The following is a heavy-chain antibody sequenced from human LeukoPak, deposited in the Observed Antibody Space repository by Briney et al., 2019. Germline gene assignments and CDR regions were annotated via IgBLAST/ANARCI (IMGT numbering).Heavy chain of an antibody. CDR1: GFTFSSYS. D-gene: IGHD3-3*01. V-gene: IGHV3-33*08. J-gene: IGHJ3*02. Sequence: PGGSLRLSCAASGFTFSSYSMNWVRQAPGKGLEWVAVIWYDGSNKYYADSVKGRFTISRDNSKNTLYLQMNSLRAEDTAVYYCARGNFGVASAFDIWGQGTMVTVSS. CDR2: IWYDGSNK. CDR3: ARGNFGVASAFDI.